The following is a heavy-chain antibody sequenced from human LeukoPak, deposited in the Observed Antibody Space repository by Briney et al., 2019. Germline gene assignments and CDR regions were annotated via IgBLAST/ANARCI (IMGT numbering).Heavy chain of an antibody. CDR1: GGSISSITYY. CDR2: MYYSGST. D-gene: IGHD6-19*01. V-gene: IGHV4-39*01. CDR3: ARNIAVAGRGDYMDV. J-gene: IGHJ6*03. Sequence: SETLSLTCTVSGGSISSITYYWGWIRQPPGKGLEWIGSMYYSGSTYYNPSLKSRVTISVDTSKNQFSLKLSSVTAAGTAVYYCARNIAVAGRGDYMDVWGKGTTVTVSS.